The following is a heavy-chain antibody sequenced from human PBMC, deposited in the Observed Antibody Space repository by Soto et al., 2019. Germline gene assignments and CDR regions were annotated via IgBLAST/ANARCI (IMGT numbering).Heavy chain of an antibody. CDR1: GFRFSTYD. D-gene: IGHD4-4*01. CDR2: MSGSGSDT. Sequence: DVQLLESGGGLVQPGGSLRLSCAASGFRFSTYDMSWVRQAPGKGLEWVSVMSGSGSDTYYADPVKGRFTISRDNSKNTLYLQMNSLRAEDTAVYYCVRQAKLTTVTANVGYYYGLDVWGQGTTVTVSS. CDR3: VRQAKLTTVTANVGYYYGLDV. J-gene: IGHJ6*02. V-gene: IGHV3-23*01.